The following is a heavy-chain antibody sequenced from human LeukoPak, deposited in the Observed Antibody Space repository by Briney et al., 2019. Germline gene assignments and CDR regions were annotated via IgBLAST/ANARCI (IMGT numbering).Heavy chain of an antibody. CDR1: GFTFTAYY. Sequence: ASVKVSCKASGFTFTAYYMQWVRQAPGQGLEWMGWIDPHSGGTNYAQKFQGRVTMTSDTSISTAYMELSSLRSDDTAVYSCARERLGSYYGSGRRHFYGMDVWGQGTTVTVSS. J-gene: IGHJ6*02. CDR3: ARERLGSYYGSGRRHFYGMDV. V-gene: IGHV1-2*02. D-gene: IGHD3-10*01. CDR2: IDPHSGGT.